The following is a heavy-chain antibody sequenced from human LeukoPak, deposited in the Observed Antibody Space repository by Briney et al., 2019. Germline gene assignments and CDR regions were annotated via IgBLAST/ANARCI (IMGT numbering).Heavy chain of an antibody. J-gene: IGHJ4*02. Sequence: SETLSLTCTVSGGSISSSNYYWAWIRQPPGKGLECIGSIYYSVSTYYNPSLKSRVTISVDTSKNQFFLKVNFVTATDTAVYYCAKWPIDWGQGTLVTVSS. CDR2: IYYSVST. CDR1: GGSISSSNYY. CDR3: AKWPID. V-gene: IGHV4-39*01. D-gene: IGHD2-8*01.